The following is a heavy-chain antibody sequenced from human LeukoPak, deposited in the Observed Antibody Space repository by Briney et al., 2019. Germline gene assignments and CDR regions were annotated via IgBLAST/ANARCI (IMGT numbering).Heavy chain of an antibody. CDR1: GFTFSTYS. D-gene: IGHD3-16*01. V-gene: IGHV3-48*04. Sequence: PGGSLRLSCAASGFTFSTYSMTWVRQAPGKGLEWVSYINSGGSAIYYADSVKGRLTVSRDNAKNSLYLQMNSLRVEDTAVYYCARVNYVSSGWGAPYDYWGQGTLVTVSS. CDR3: ARVNYVSSGWGAPYDY. CDR2: INSGGSAI. J-gene: IGHJ4*02.